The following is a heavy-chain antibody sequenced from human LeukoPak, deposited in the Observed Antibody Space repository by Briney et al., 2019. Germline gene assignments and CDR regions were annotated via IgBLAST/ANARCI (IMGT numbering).Heavy chain of an antibody. Sequence: PGRSLRLSCAASGFTFSSYGMHWVRQAPGKGLEWVAVIWYDGSNKYYADSVKGRFTISRDNSKNTLYLQMNSLRAEDTAVYYCAKDWDDSSGYYYVLDYWGQGTLVTVSS. CDR3: AKDWDDSSGYYYVLDY. CDR2: IWYDGSNK. J-gene: IGHJ4*02. CDR1: GFTFSSYG. D-gene: IGHD3-22*01. V-gene: IGHV3-33*06.